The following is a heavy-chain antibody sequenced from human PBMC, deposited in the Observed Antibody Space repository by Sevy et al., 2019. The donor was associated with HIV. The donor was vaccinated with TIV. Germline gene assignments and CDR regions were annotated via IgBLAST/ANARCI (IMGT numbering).Heavy chain of an antibody. CDR3: VRALREYYGTEGMDV. CDR2: IYSGGST. D-gene: IGHD3-10*01. V-gene: IGHV3-53*01. J-gene: IGHJ6*02. Sequence: GGSLRLSCAASGFTVSSNYMNWVRQAPGKGLEWVSVIYSGGSTNYADSVKGRFTTSRDNSKNTLFLQMNSRRVEDTAVYYCVRALREYYGTEGMDVWGQGTTVTVSS. CDR1: GFTVSSNY.